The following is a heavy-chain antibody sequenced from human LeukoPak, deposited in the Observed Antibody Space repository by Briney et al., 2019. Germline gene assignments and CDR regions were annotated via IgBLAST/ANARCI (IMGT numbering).Heavy chain of an antibody. D-gene: IGHD2-21*01. Sequence: PSETLSLTCTVSGGSISSSSYYWGWIRQPPGKGLEWIGSIYYSGSTYYNPSLKSRVTISVDTSKNQFSLKLSSVTAADTAVYYCARHPHFIPNAFDIWGQGTMVTVSS. CDR3: ARHPHFIPNAFDI. V-gene: IGHV4-39*01. CDR1: GGSISSSSYY. J-gene: IGHJ3*02. CDR2: IYYSGST.